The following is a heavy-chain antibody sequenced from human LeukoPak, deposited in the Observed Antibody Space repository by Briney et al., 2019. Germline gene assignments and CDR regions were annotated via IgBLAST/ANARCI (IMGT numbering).Heavy chain of an antibody. V-gene: IGHV4-59*01. CDR1: GGSLSSYY. CDR3: ARAVGGSSGWYIKYYFDY. Sequence: SETLSLTCTVSGGSLSSYYWSWIRQPPGKGLEWIGYIYYSGSTNYNPSLKSRVTISVDTSKNQFSLTLSSVTAADTAVYYCARAVGGSSGWYIKYYFDYWGQGTLVTVSS. CDR2: IYYSGST. D-gene: IGHD6-19*01. J-gene: IGHJ4*02.